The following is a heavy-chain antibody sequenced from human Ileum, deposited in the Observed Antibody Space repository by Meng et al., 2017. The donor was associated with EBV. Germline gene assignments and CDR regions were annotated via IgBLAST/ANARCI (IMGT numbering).Heavy chain of an antibody. V-gene: IGHV4-4*02. CDR2: IYYSGST. Sequence: VQWQESGPGLVKPSGTLSLTCAVSGGSISSSNWWNWVRQPPGKGLEWIGEIYYSGSTIYNPSLKSRVTISVDKSKNLFSLKLSSVTAADTAVYYCARGYGSGRDYFDYWGQGTLVTVSS. CDR1: GGSISSSNW. CDR3: ARGYGSGRDYFDY. J-gene: IGHJ4*02. D-gene: IGHD3-10*01.